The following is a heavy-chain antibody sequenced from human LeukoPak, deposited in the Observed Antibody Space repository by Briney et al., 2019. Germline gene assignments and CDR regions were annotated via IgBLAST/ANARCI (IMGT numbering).Heavy chain of an antibody. J-gene: IGHJ4*02. CDR3: AKDLGGCGTECYSY. Sequence: GGSLRLSCAASGFTFSSYVISWVRQAPGKGLEWVSSISSSGGSTYYADSVKGRFTISRDNSKNTLCLQMNSLRAEDTAVYYCAKDLGGCGTECYSYWGQGTLVTVSS. CDR1: GFTFSSYV. CDR2: ISSSGGST. D-gene: IGHD2-21*01. V-gene: IGHV3-23*01.